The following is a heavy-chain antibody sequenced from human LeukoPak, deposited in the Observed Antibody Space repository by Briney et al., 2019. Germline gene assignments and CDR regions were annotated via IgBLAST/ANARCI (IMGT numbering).Heavy chain of an antibody. D-gene: IGHD1-26*01. CDR1: GVSLSATS. V-gene: IGHV1-24*01. CDR3: ATADKWEPLDY. CDR2: FDPEDGES. Sequence: ASVKVSCKVSGVSLSATSIHWVRQAPGQWLEWMGGFDPEDGESIFAQSSQGRFSMTEDTSTDTAYMELRSLRLEDTAVYYCATADKWEPLDYWGQGALVTVSS. J-gene: IGHJ4*02.